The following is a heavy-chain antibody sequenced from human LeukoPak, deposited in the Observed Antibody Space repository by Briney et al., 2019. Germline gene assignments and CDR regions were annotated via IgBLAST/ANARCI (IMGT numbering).Heavy chain of an antibody. V-gene: IGHV3-48*01. Sequence: PGGSLRLSCTASGLSFSSYSMSWVRQAPGKGLEWVSYISSSSSTIYYADSVKGRFTISRDNAKNSLYLQMNSLRAEDTAVYYCARNPYDYGDLADDYWGQGTLVTVSS. J-gene: IGHJ4*02. CDR2: ISSSSSTI. CDR3: ARNPYDYGDLADDY. D-gene: IGHD4-17*01. CDR1: GLSFSSYS.